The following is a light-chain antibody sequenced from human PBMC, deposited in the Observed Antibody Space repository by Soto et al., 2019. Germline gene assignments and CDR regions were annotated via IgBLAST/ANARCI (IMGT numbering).Light chain of an antibody. J-gene: IGKJ1*01. Sequence: DIQLTQSPSFLSASVGDRVTITCRASQGISSYLAWYQQKPGKAPKLLIYAASTLQSGVPSRFSGSGSGTEFTLTISSLQPGDSATFYCQQYASYPWTFGQGTKVDIK. CDR1: QGISSY. V-gene: IGKV1-9*01. CDR2: AAS. CDR3: QQYASYPWT.